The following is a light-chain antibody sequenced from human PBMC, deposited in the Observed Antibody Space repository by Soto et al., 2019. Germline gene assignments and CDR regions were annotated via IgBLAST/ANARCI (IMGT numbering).Light chain of an antibody. CDR2: GAS. CDR3: RRYGSSPLT. Sequence: EIVLTQSPGTLSLSPGERATLSCRASQSVSSSYLAWYQQKPGQAPRLLIYGASSRATGIPDRFSGSGSGTDFTLTISRLEPEDFAVYYCRRYGSSPLTFGGGTKVEIK. V-gene: IGKV3-20*01. CDR1: QSVSSSY. J-gene: IGKJ4*01.